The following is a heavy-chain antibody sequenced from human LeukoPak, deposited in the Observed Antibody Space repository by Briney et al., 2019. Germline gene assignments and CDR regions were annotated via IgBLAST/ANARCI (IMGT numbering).Heavy chain of an antibody. V-gene: IGHV3-15*01. CDR1: GFTFSTYW. Sequence: GGSLRLSCSASGFTFSTYWMSWVRQAPGKGLEWVGHIKSRTDGGTTDYAAPVKGRFTISRDDSESTLYLQMNSLKTEDTAVYYCATPGRIPEAANWFDSWGQGTLVTVSS. CDR2: IKSRTDGGTT. J-gene: IGHJ5*01. D-gene: IGHD6-13*01. CDR3: ATPGRIPEAANWFDS.